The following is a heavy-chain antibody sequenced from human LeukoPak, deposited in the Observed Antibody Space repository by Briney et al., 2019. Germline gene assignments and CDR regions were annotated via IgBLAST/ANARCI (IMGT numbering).Heavy chain of an antibody. Sequence: SETLSLTCTVSGGSISGYYWTWTRQPPGKGLEWIGQIHYSGKTDYNPSLRSRITTSVDTSKNQMFLKLSSVTAADTAVYYCARFGFYYDIDVWGQGTTVTVSS. V-gene: IGHV4-59*01. CDR2: IHYSGKT. D-gene: IGHD3-16*01. J-gene: IGHJ6*02. CDR3: ARFGFYYDIDV. CDR1: GGSISGYY.